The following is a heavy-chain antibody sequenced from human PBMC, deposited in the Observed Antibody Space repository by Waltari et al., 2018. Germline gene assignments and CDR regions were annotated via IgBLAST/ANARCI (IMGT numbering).Heavy chain of an antibody. V-gene: IGHV1-69*14. J-gene: IGHJ6*03. CDR3: ALAFTHPRYMDV. CDR1: GGTFSRYT. D-gene: IGHD3-16*01. CDR2: IIPIFGTA. Sequence: QVQLVQSGAEVKKPGSSVKVSCKPSGGTFSRYTISWVRQAPGQGLEWMGGIIPIFGTANYAQKFQGRVTITADKSTSTAYMELSSLRSEDTAVYYCALAFTHPRYMDVWGKGTTVTVSS.